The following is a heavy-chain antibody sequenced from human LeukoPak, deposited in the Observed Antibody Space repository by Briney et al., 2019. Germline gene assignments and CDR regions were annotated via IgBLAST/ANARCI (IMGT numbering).Heavy chain of an antibody. Sequence: SETLSLTCTVSGGSISSYYWSWIRQPPGKGLEWIGYIYYSGSTNYNPSLKSRVTISVDTSKNQFSPKLSSVTAADTAVYYCASVEMATITLGAFDIWGQGTMVTVSS. V-gene: IGHV4-59*01. CDR3: ASVEMATITLGAFDI. D-gene: IGHD5-24*01. CDR2: IYYSGST. CDR1: GGSISSYY. J-gene: IGHJ3*02.